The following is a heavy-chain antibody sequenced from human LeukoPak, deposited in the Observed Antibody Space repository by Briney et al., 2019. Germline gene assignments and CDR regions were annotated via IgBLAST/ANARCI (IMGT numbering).Heavy chain of an antibody. Sequence: ASVKVSCKVSGYSLSVLSTHWVRQAPGQGLEWMGGFDPGDDETIHAQKFQGRVTMTEDTSTDTAYLELSSLRSEDTAVYFCATEKDLLLDSWGQGTPVTVSS. CDR2: FDPGDDET. J-gene: IGHJ5*01. D-gene: IGHD1-26*01. CDR3: ATEKDLLLDS. V-gene: IGHV1-24*01. CDR1: GYSLSVLS.